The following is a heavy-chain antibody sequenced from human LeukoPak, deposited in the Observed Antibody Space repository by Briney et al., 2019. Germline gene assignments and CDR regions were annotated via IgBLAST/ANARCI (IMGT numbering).Heavy chain of an antibody. V-gene: IGHV4-38-2*02. J-gene: IGHJ4*02. CDR3: AIRAVGLDEMSEPIDY. CDR2: IYHSGST. D-gene: IGHD2-2*01. CDR1: GYSISSGYY. Sequence: SSETLSLTCTVSGYSISSGYYWGWIRQPPGKGLEWIGSIYHSGSTYYNPSLKTRVTLSADTSKEQFSLKLSSVTAADTAVYYCAIRAVGLDEMSEPIDYWGRGILVTVSS.